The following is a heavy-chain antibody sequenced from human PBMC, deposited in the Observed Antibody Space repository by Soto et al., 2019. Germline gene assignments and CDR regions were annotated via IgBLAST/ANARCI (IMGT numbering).Heavy chain of an antibody. CDR3: ARPLKPGYRYYFDY. J-gene: IGHJ4*02. Sequence: PSETLSLTCTVSGGSISSYYWSWIRQPPGEGLEWIGEINHSGSTNYNPSLKSRVTISVDTSKNQFSLKLSSVTAADTAVYYCARPLKPGYRYYFDYWGQGTLVTVSS. CDR1: GGSISSYY. V-gene: IGHV4-34*01. D-gene: IGHD6-13*01. CDR2: INHSGST.